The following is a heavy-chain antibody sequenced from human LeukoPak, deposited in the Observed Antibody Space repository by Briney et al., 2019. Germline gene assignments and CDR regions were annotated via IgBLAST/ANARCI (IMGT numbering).Heavy chain of an antibody. V-gene: IGHV4-59*01. CDR1: GGSINSDY. D-gene: IGHD3-16*01. CDR3: ARGWGDRD. CDR2: IYHSGST. J-gene: IGHJ4*02. Sequence: SETLSLTCTVSGGSINSDYWSWIRQPPGKGLEWIGYIYHSGSTNYNPSLKSRVTISVEKSKHQSALKLVSVSAADTAVYYGARGWGDRDWGQGTLVTVSS.